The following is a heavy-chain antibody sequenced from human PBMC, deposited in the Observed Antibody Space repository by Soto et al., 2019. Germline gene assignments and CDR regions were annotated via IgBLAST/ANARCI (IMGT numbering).Heavy chain of an antibody. D-gene: IGHD3-10*01. CDR3: AKDLLSEFDL. V-gene: IGHV3-30*18. Sequence: QVQLVESGGGVVQPGRSLRLSCAASGFRFSSNGMHWVRQAPSKGLEWVALISYDGNKKYYADSMKGRFTISRDNSKNTLFLQMDSLTPEDTAVYYCAKDLLSEFDLWGQGTLVSVSS. J-gene: IGHJ4*02. CDR2: ISYDGNKK. CDR1: GFRFSSNG.